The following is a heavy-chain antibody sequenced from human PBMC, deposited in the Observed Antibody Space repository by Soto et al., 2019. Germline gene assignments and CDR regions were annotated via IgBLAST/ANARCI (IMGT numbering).Heavy chain of an antibody. CDR1: GDSVSTNSAT. J-gene: IGHJ5*01. Sequence: PSQTLSLTCAISGDSVSTNSATWDWIRQSPSGGIEWLGRTYYRSKWFNDYAVSVKGRISINPDTSNNQFSLQLNSVTPDDTAVYYCARLIGNSWLDSWGQGALVTVSS. CDR2: TYYRSKWFN. CDR3: ARLIGNSWLDS. D-gene: IGHD2-8*01. V-gene: IGHV6-1*01.